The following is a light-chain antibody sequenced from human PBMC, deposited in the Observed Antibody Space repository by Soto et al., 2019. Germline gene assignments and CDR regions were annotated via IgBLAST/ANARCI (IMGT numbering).Light chain of an antibody. Sequence: ELVLSQSPGTLSLSPGKRATLSCRASQRVVDTYLAWYQQRPGQAPRLLIYGASRRATGIPERFGGSGSETDFTLTISRLEPEDFAVYYCQHYGSSPPVTFGQGTRVELK. J-gene: IGKJ1*01. CDR3: QHYGSSPPVT. V-gene: IGKV3-20*01. CDR2: GAS. CDR1: QRVVDTY.